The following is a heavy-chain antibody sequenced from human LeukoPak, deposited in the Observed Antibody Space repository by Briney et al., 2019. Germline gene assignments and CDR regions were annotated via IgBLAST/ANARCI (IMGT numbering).Heavy chain of an antibody. D-gene: IGHD5-18*01. CDR3: ARDQNSYGYCYFDY. J-gene: IGHJ4*02. V-gene: IGHV3-48*03. CDR1: GFTFSSYE. CDR2: ISSSGSTI. Sequence: QSGGSLRRSCAASGFTFSSYEMNWVRQAPGKGLEWVSYISSSGSTIYYADSVKGRFTISRDNAKNSLYLQMNSLRAEDTAVYYCARDQNSYGYCYFDYWGQGALVTASS.